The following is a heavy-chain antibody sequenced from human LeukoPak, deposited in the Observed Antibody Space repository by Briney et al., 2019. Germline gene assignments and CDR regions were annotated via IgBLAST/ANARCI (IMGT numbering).Heavy chain of an antibody. V-gene: IGHV3-48*02. CDR2: ISSSSSPI. D-gene: IGHD2-8*01. Sequence: GGSLRLSCAASGFTFSSYAMSWVRQAPGKGLEWVSYISSSSSPIYYADSVRGRFTISRDNAKNSLYLQMNSLRDEDTAVYYCARGTNGYPSWYFDLWGRGTLVTVSS. CDR1: GFTFSSYA. J-gene: IGHJ2*01. CDR3: ARGTNGYPSWYFDL.